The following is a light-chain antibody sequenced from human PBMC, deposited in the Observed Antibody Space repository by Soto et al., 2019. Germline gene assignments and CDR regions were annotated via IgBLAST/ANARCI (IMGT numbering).Light chain of an antibody. CDR2: GAS. J-gene: IGKJ4*01. V-gene: IGKV3-15*01. Sequence: EIVLTQSPGTLSLSPGERATLSCRASQSVSSNLAWYQQKPGQAPRLLIYGASTRATGIPARFSGSGSGTEFILTISSLQSEDFAVYYCQQYHKWPLTFGGGTKVDI. CDR3: QQYHKWPLT. CDR1: QSVSSN.